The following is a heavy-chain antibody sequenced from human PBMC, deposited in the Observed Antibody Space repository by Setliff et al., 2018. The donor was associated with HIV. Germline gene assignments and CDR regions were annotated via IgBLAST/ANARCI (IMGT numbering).Heavy chain of an antibody. CDR1: DGSFSGYY. J-gene: IGHJ3*02. D-gene: IGHD1-1*01. CDR3: ARALANWVGRRALDI. V-gene: IGHV4-34*01. Sequence: SETLSLTCAVYDGSFSGYYWSWIRQPPGKGLEWIGEIDHSGSTNYNPSLKSRVTISVDTSKKQFSLRLSSVTAADTAVYFCARALANWVGRRALDIWGQGTMVTVSS. CDR2: IDHSGST.